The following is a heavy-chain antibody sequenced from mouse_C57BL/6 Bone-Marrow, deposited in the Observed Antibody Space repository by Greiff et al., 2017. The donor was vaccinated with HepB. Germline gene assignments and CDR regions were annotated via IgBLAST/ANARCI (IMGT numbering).Heavy chain of an antibody. J-gene: IGHJ1*03. CDR3: ARGYYGSSPYWYFDV. CDR1: GFTFSDYG. D-gene: IGHD1-1*01. Sequence: EVQLQQSGGGLVKPGGSLKLSCAASGFTFSDYGMHWVRQAPEKGLEWVAYISSGSSTIYYADTVKGRITISRDNAKNTLFLQMTSLRSEDTAMYYCARGYYGSSPYWYFDVWGTGTTVTVSS. CDR2: ISSGSSTI. V-gene: IGHV5-17*01.